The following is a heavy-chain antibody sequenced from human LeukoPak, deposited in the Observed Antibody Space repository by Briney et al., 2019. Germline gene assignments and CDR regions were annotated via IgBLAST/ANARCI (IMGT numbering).Heavy chain of an antibody. CDR2: IYLDGSRA. J-gene: IGHJ4*02. CDR1: GFTFTNYW. CDR3: AKVRVVFNWNYAYYFDS. D-gene: IGHD1-7*01. Sequence: GGSLRLSCAVSGFTFTNYWMSWARQSPGKGLEWVANIYLDGSRAYYVDSVKGRFTISRDNSKSTLYLQMDSLRAEDTAVYYCAKVRVVFNWNYAYYFDSWGQGTVVTVSS. V-gene: IGHV3-7*01.